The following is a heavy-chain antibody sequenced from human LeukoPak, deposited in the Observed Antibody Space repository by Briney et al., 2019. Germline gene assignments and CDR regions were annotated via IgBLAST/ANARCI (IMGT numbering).Heavy chain of an antibody. V-gene: IGHV3-23*01. CDR1: GFTFSSYA. CDR2: ISGSGGST. CDR3: AKLMAGYSSSWYGDYYYYYGMDV. J-gene: IGHJ6*02. Sequence: GGSLRLSCAASGFTFSSYAMSWVRQAPGKGLEWVSAISGSGGSTYYADSVKGRFTISRDNSKNTLYLQMNGLRAEDTAVYYCAKLMAGYSSSWYGDYYYYYGMDVWGQGTTVTVSS. D-gene: IGHD6-13*01.